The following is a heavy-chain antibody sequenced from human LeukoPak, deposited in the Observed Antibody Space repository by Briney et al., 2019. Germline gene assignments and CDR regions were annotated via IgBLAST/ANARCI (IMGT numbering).Heavy chain of an antibody. CDR1: GYTFTNYY. CDR2: INPTGDST. V-gene: IGHV1-46*01. J-gene: IGHJ4*02. D-gene: IGHD2-2*01. CDR3: ARHPSPQLHHFDY. Sequence: GASVKVSCKASGYTFTNYYIHWVRQAPGQGLEWMGIINPTGDSTSYAQKFQARVTMTRDTSTNAVYMELSSLGSEDTAVYYCARHPSPQLHHFDYWGQGTLVTVSS.